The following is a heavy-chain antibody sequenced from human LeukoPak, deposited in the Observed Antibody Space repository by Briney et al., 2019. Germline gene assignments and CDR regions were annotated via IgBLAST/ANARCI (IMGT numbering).Heavy chain of an antibody. Sequence: GGSLRLSCAASGFTFSTYAMHWVRQAPGKGLEYVSAINSDGSSTYYANSVKGRFTISRDNSKNTLYLQMGSLRADDMAVYYCARALYDTSGYYYGDFDYWGQGTLVPVSS. CDR1: GFTFSTYA. J-gene: IGHJ4*02. V-gene: IGHV3-64*01. CDR3: ARALYDTSGYYYGDFDY. CDR2: INSDGSST. D-gene: IGHD3-22*01.